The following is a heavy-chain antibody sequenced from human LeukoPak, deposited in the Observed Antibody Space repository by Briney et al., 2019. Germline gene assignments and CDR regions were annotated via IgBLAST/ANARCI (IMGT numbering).Heavy chain of an antibody. Sequence: SETLSLTCTVSGGSISSYYWSWIRQPPGKGLEWIGYIYYSGSTNYNPSLKGRVTISVDTSKNQFSLKLSSVTAADTAVYYCAAMVPYYFDYWGQGTLVTVSS. CDR3: AAMVPYYFDY. J-gene: IGHJ4*02. V-gene: IGHV4-59*01. D-gene: IGHD5-18*01. CDR1: GGSISSYY. CDR2: IYYSGST.